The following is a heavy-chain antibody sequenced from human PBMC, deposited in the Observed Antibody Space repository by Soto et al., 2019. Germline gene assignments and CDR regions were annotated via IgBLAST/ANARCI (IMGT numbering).Heavy chain of an antibody. D-gene: IGHD2-2*01. CDR2: ISSSGSTI. J-gene: IGHJ5*02. Sequence: EVQLVESGGGLVQPGGSLRLSCAASGFTFSTFNMNWVRQAPGKGLEWVSYISSSGSTIYYADSVKGRFTISRDNAKNSLYRQMNSLRDEDTAVYYCAREGEGHCTSSSCLNLFDPWGQGTMVTVSS. V-gene: IGHV3-48*02. CDR1: GFTFSTFN. CDR3: AREGEGHCTSSSCLNLFDP.